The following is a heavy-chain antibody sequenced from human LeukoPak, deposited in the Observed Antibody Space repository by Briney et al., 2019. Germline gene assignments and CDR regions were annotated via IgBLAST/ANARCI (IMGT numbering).Heavy chain of an antibody. Sequence: GGSLRLSCEASGFTFSNYGMHWVRQAPGKGLEWVAVIWYHGNEKYYVDSVKGRFTISRDNLKSTLYLQMDSLRAEDTAVYYCAKNDLSWGTYDQYMDVWGTGTTVTVTS. CDR3: AKNDLSWGTYDQYMDV. V-gene: IGHV3-33*06. CDR1: GFTFSNYG. CDR2: IWYHGNEK. D-gene: IGHD1-1*01. J-gene: IGHJ6*03.